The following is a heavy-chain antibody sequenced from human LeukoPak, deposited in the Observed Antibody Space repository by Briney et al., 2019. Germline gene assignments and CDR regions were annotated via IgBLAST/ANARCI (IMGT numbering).Heavy chain of an antibody. Sequence: GEPLKISCKGSGYRFINFWIGWVRKLPAKGLKWREMIHPGDSDTRYSPSFEGQVTISVDKSISTAYLQWSSLKASDTAMYYCARRGLLGYCSGASCYDAFDIWGQGIMVTVSS. CDR2: IHPGDSDT. CDR1: GYRFINFW. CDR3: ARRGLLGYCSGASCYDAFDI. V-gene: IGHV5-51*01. J-gene: IGHJ3*02. D-gene: IGHD2-15*01.